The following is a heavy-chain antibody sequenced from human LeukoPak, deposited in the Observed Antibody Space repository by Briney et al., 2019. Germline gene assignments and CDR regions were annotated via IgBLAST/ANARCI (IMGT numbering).Heavy chain of an antibody. CDR2: ISGSGGST. D-gene: IGHD3-10*01. V-gene: IGHV3-23*01. CDR1: GFTFSSYA. CDR3: ANSIVWRFGELRSAFDI. J-gene: IGHJ3*02. Sequence: PGGSLRLSCAASGFTFSSYAMSWVRQAPGKGLEWVSAISGSGGSTYYADSVKGRFTISRDNSKNTLYLQMNSLRAEDTAVYYCANSIVWRFGELRSAFDIWGQGTMVTVSS.